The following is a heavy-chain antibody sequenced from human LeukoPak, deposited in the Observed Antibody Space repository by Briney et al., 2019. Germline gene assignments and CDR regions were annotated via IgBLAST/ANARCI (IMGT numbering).Heavy chain of an antibody. J-gene: IGHJ4*02. D-gene: IGHD5-12*01. V-gene: IGHV4-61*02. Sequence: PSETLSLTCTVSGGSINSGSYYWSWIRQPAGKGLEWIGRIYTSGSTNYNPSLKSRVTISVDTSKNQFSLKLSSVTAADTAVYYCARDATMMGNYWGQGTLVTVSS. CDR3: ARDATMMGNY. CDR1: GGSINSGSYY. CDR2: IYTSGST.